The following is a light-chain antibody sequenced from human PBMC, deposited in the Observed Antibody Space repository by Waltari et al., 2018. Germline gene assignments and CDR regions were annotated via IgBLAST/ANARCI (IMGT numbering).Light chain of an antibody. Sequence: EIVLTQSPGTLSLSPGERATLSCRASQSVTSGYVAWYQQKPGQAPRLLIYAISTRATGISGRFSGSGSGTDFSLTISRLEPEEFAVYYCQQYGSSPIYTFGQGTKLEIK. J-gene: IGKJ2*01. CDR1: QSVTSGY. CDR2: AIS. CDR3: QQYGSSPIYT. V-gene: IGKV3-20*01.